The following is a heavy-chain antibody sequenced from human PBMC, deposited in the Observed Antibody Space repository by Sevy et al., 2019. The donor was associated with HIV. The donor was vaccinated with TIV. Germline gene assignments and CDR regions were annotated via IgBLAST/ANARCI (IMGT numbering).Heavy chain of an antibody. Sequence: ASVKVSCKVSGYTLTELSMHWVRQAPGKGLEWMGRFDPEDGETIYAQRFQGRVTLTEDMSKDTAYMELSSLRSEDSAVYYCAATREYYSDNSGYLDFWGQGTLVTVSS. V-gene: IGHV1-24*01. CDR3: AATREYYSDNSGYLDF. CDR1: GYTLTELS. J-gene: IGHJ4*02. CDR2: FDPEDGET. D-gene: IGHD3-22*01.